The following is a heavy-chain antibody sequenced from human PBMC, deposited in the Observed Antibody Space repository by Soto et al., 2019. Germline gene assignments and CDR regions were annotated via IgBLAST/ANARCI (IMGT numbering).Heavy chain of an antibody. CDR2: IYYSGST. J-gene: IGHJ4*02. Sequence: PSETLSLTCTVSGGSISSSSYYWGWIRQPPGKGLEWIGSIYYSGSTYYNPSLKSRVTISVDTSKNQFSLKLSSVTAADTAVHYCARLRYSSSSGAPFDYWGQGTLVTVSS. D-gene: IGHD6-6*01. CDR3: ARLRYSSSSGAPFDY. CDR1: GGSISSSSYY. V-gene: IGHV4-39*01.